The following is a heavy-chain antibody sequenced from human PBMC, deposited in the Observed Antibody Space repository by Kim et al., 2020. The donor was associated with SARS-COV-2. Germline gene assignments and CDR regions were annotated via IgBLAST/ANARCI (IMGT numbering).Heavy chain of an antibody. Sequence: TRYSPSFQGQVTISADKSISTAYLQWSSLKASDTAMYYCASSYGSGTFDYWGQGTLVTVSS. J-gene: IGHJ4*02. V-gene: IGHV5-51*01. D-gene: IGHD3-10*01. CDR3: ASSYGSGTFDY. CDR2: T.